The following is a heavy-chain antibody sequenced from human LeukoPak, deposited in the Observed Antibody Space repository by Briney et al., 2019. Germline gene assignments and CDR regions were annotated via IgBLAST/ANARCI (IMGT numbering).Heavy chain of an antibody. CDR2: INPNSGGT. V-gene: IGHV1-2*06. Sequence: ASVNVSCKGSGYIFPDYYIYWVRQAPGRGLEWMGRINPNSGGTNYAQKFQGRVTMTRDTSISTVYMELSRLRSDDTAVYYCARDGGYCSSGTVCYSRAEYYYYGMDVWGQGTTVTVSS. J-gene: IGHJ6*02. CDR1: GYIFPDYY. D-gene: IGHD2-2*01. CDR3: ARDGGYCSSGTVCYSRAEYYYYGMDV.